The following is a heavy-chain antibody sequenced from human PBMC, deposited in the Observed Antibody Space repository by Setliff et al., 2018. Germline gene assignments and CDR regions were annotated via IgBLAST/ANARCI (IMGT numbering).Heavy chain of an antibody. CDR3: ARGYYNFLSGYYTPYYFDY. CDR1: GDSINPYY. Sequence: SETLSLTCSVSGDSINPYYWTWIRQPPGKGLEWIGFIYYSGATTYNPSLKSRVTISVDTSKNQFSLKLSSVTAADTAVYFCARGYYNFLSGYYTPYYFDYWGQGTLVTVSS. D-gene: IGHD3-3*01. J-gene: IGHJ4*02. V-gene: IGHV4-59*01. CDR2: IYYSGAT.